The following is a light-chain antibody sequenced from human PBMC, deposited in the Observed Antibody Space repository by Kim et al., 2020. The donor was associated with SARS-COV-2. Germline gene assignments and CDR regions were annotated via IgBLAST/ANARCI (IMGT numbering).Light chain of an antibody. CDR1: QRLSSSY. Sequence: EIVLTQSPGTLSLSPGERVTLSCRASQRLSSSYLAWYQQKPGQAPRLLMYGASNRATGIPDRFSGGGSGTDFTLTISRLEPEDFAVYYCQQYGGSPPYGFGQGTKLEI. CDR3: QQYGGSPPYG. V-gene: IGKV3-20*01. CDR2: GAS. J-gene: IGKJ2*03.